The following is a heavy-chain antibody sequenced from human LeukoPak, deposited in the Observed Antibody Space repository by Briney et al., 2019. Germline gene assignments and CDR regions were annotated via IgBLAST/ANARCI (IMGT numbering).Heavy chain of an antibody. CDR3: AKAGNYVAYYFDY. D-gene: IGHD4-11*01. CDR2: SSASGDSP. V-gene: IGHV3-23*01. J-gene: IGHJ4*02. Sequence: PGGSLRLSCTASGFTFNNYAMSWVRQAPGKGLEWVSASSASGDSPYYADSVKGRFTISRDNSKNTLYLQMNSLRAEDTAVYYCAKAGNYVAYYFDYWGQGTLVTVSS. CDR1: GFTFNNYA.